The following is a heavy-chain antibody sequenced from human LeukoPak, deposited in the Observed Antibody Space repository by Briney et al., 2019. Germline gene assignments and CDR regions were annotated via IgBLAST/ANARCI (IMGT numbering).Heavy chain of an antibody. J-gene: IGHJ3*02. V-gene: IGHV1-2*02. Sequence: GASVKVSCKASGYNFTGYYMHWVRQAPGQGLEWMGWINPNSGGTNYAQKLQGRVTMTTDTSTSTAYMELRSLRSDDTAVYYCARAIYYYDSSGYDTDAFDIWGQGTMVTVSS. D-gene: IGHD3-22*01. CDR1: GYNFTGYY. CDR3: ARAIYYYDSSGYDTDAFDI. CDR2: INPNSGGT.